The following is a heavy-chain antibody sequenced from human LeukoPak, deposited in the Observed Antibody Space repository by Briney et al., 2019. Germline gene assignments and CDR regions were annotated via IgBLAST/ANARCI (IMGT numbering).Heavy chain of an antibody. V-gene: IGHV3-48*02. CDR2: ISSSSSTI. D-gene: IGHD3-22*01. CDR3: ARDRWFYDSNGYDAFDI. Sequence: PGGSLRLSCAASGFTFSSYSMNWVRQAPGKGLEWVSYISSSSSTIYYADSVKGRFTISRDNAKNSLYLQMNSLRDEDTAVYYCARDRWFYDSNGYDAFDIWGQGTMVTVSS. CDR1: GFTFSSYS. J-gene: IGHJ3*02.